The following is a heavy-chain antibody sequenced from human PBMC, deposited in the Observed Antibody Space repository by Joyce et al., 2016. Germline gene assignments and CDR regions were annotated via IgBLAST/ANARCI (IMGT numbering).Heavy chain of an antibody. D-gene: IGHD7-27*01. J-gene: IGHJ4*02. V-gene: IGHV1-3*05. CDR3: TRALPHGDGDKRATDI. Sequence: QVLLVQSGPAQKEPGASMTLSCKTSGYSFTNYALNGVRQAPGQGLEWMGRIHAGSGVTMFSQKFYDRVSITTDTPASTVYMEMRGLTSADTATYYCTRALPHGDGDKRATDIWGQGTLVTVSS. CDR2: IHAGSGVT. CDR1: GYSFTNYA.